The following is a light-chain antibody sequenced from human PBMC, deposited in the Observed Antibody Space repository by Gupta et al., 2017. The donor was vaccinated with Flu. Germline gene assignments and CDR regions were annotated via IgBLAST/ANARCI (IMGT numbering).Light chain of an antibody. Sequence: IVMTQSPLFLPVTPGEPASSSCRSSQSLLHSNGYNYLDWYLQKPGQSPQLLIYLGSNRDSGVPDRFSGSGSGTDFTLKISRVEAEDVGVYYCRQDLQTPYSFGQGTKLEIK. CDR2: LGS. CDR3: RQDLQTPYS. CDR1: QSLLHSNGYNY. J-gene: IGKJ2*03. V-gene: IGKV2-28*01.